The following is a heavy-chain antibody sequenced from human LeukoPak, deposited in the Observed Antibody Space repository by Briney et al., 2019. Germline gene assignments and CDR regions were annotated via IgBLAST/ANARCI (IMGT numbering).Heavy chain of an antibody. J-gene: IGHJ5*02. CDR1: GGSFSGYY. D-gene: IGHD6-13*01. CDR2: INHSGST. CDR3: ARGAYSSSWYNWFDP. Sequence: SETLPLTCAVYGGSFSGYYWSWIRQPPGKGLEWIGEINHSGSTNYNPSLKSRVTISVDTSKNQFSLKLSSVTAADTAVYYCARGAYSSSWYNWFDPWGQGTLVTVSS. V-gene: IGHV4-34*01.